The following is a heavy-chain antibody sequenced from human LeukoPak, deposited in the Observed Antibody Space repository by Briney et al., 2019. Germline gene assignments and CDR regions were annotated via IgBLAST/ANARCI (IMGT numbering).Heavy chain of an antibody. CDR2: IYYCGCT. CDR3: ASSDYGDYDKGFDY. CDR1: GRPLSSYY. J-gene: IGHJ4*02. Sequence: PSEPLSLPCTVSGRPLSSYYWRWMRQPPGKGREWVGYIYYCGCTNYNPSLKSRVTISVDTSKNQCALKLSSVTAADTAVYYCASSDYGDYDKGFDYWGQGTLVTVSS. V-gene: IGHV4-59*01. D-gene: IGHD4-17*01.